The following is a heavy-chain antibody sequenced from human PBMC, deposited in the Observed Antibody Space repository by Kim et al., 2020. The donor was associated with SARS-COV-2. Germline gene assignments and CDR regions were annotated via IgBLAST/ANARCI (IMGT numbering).Heavy chain of an antibody. Sequence: SETLSLTCAVSGGSISSSNWWCWVRQPPGKGLEWIGAIYHSGSTNYNPSLKSRVTLSVDKSKNQFSLKLSSVTAADTAVYYCARAAAPDIPDYWGQGTL. D-gene: IGHD2-2*02. V-gene: IGHV4-4*02. J-gene: IGHJ4*02. CDR2: IYHSGST. CDR3: ARAAAPDIPDY. CDR1: GGSISSSNW.